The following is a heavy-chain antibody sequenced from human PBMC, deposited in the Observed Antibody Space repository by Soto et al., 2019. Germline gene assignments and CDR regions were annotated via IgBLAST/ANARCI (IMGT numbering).Heavy chain of an antibody. D-gene: IGHD4-17*01. CDR3: ARGVAIYGDTPNNWFDP. CDR1: GYTFTSYG. V-gene: IGHV1-18*01. J-gene: IGHJ5*02. Sequence: ASVKVSCKASGYTFTSYGISWVRQAPGQGLEWMGWISAYNGNTNYAQKLQGRVTMTRNTSISTAYMELSSLRSEDTAVYYCARGVAIYGDTPNNWFDPWGQGTLVTVSS. CDR2: ISAYNGNT.